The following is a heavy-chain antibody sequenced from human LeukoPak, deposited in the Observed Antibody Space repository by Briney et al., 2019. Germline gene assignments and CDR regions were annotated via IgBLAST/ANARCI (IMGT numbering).Heavy chain of an antibody. CDR1: GYTFTGYY. J-gene: IGHJ4*02. D-gene: IGHD6-19*01. Sequence: ASEKVSCKASGYTFTGYYMHWVRQAPGQGLEWMGWINPNSGGTNYAQKFQGRVTMTRDTSISTAYMELSRLRSDDTAVYYCARDPGYSSGWYGYWGQGTLVTVSS. V-gene: IGHV1-2*02. CDR3: ARDPGYSSGWYGY. CDR2: INPNSGGT.